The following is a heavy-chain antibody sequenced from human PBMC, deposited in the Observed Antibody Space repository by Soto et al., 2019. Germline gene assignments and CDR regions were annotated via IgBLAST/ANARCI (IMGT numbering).Heavy chain of an antibody. CDR3: ARDPVPGVPDYFDR. D-gene: IGHD2-8*01. J-gene: IGHJ4*02. V-gene: IGHV3-30*04. CDR1: GFVFGNYA. CDR2: IGHDGVNK. Sequence: QVRLVESGGGVVQPGRYLRLSCAASGFVFGNYAMHWVRQAPGKGPEWVTGIGHDGVNKFYADSVRGRFTNSRDDSKNTLYLEMNSLRVEDSAVYYCARDPVPGVPDYFDRWGQGTLVTVSS.